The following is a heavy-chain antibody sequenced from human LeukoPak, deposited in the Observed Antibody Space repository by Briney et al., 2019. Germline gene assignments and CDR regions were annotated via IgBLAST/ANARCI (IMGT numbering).Heavy chain of an antibody. V-gene: IGHV3-30*18. CDR2: ISYDGSNK. D-gene: IGHD5-18*01. J-gene: IGHJ4*02. Sequence: GRSLRLSCAASGFTFSSYGMHWVRQAPGKGLEWVAVISYDGSNKYYADSVKGRFTISRDNSKNTLYLQMNSLRAEDTAVYYCAKEGAGYSYGRNPFDYWGQGTLATVSS. CDR3: AKEGAGYSYGRNPFDY. CDR1: GFTFSSYG.